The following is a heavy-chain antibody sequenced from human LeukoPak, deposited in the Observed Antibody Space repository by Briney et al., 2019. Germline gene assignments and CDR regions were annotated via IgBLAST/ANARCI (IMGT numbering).Heavy chain of an antibody. J-gene: IGHJ3*02. CDR1: GFIFRRYW. V-gene: IGHV3-7*05. CDR2: IKQDGSEK. D-gene: IGHD1-14*01. Sequence: PGGSLRLSCAASGFIFRRYWMTWVRQAPGKGLEWVANIKQDGSEKNYLDSVRGRFTISRDDAGNSLYLQMDSLRVEDTAVYYCARDKSIPNLDAFDIWGQGTMVTVSS. CDR3: ARDKSIPNLDAFDI.